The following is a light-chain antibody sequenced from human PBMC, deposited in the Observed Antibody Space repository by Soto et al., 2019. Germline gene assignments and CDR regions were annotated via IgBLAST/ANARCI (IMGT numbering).Light chain of an antibody. CDR2: TAY. Sequence: DIQLTHSPPFMSASVGDRVTITCRASQGIGSSLAWYQQKRGKTTKLLFYTAYALQNGVPSRYSGTGSGTEFTLTLSRLHPEDFATYYCQQVHSYPITFGQGTLLEIK. CDR1: QGIGSS. J-gene: IGKJ5*01. V-gene: IGKV1-9*01. CDR3: QQVHSYPIT.